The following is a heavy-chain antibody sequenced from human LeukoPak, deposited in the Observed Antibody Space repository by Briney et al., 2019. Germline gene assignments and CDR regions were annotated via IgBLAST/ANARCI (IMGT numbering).Heavy chain of an antibody. V-gene: IGHV1-2*02. D-gene: IGHD3-10*01. Sequence: ASVKVSCKTSGYTFTGCYMHWVRQAPGQGLEWMGWINPNSGGTKYAQKFQGRVAMTRDTSISTAYMDLSRLRSDDTAVYYCARMNSGFDYWGQGTLVTVSS. CDR1: GYTFTGCY. J-gene: IGHJ4*02. CDR2: INPNSGGT. CDR3: ARMNSGFDY.